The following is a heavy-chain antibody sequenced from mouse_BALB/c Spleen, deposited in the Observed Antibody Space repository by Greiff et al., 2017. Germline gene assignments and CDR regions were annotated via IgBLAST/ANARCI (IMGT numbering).Heavy chain of an antibody. CDR1: GYTFTSYW. CDR2: IDPSDSYT. D-gene: IGHD1-1*02. Sequence: VKLQQPGAELVKPGASVKLSCKASGYTFTSYWMHWVKQRPGQGLEWIGEIDPSDSYTNYNQKFKGKATLTVDKSSSTAYMQLSSLTSEDSAVYYCARRGVAFDYWGQGTTLTVSS. CDR3: ARRGVAFDY. J-gene: IGHJ2*01. V-gene: IGHV1-69*02.